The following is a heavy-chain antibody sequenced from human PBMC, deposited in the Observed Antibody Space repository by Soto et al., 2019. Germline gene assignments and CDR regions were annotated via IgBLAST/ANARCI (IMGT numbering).Heavy chain of an antibody. J-gene: IGHJ4*02. CDR2: ISGSGSTI. D-gene: IGHD3-22*01. Sequence: GGSLRLSCAASGFTFSSYAVSWVRQAPGKGPEWISSISGSGSTIYYADSVKGRLTISRDNSKNTLYLQMSSLRAEDTAVYYCAKVFYYYDSSGYYYFDYWGQGTLVTVSS. CDR1: GFTFSSYA. CDR3: AKVFYYYDSSGYYYFDY. V-gene: IGHV3-23*01.